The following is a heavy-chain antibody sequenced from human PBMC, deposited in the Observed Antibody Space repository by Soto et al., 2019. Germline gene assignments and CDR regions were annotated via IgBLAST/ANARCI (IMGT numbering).Heavy chain of an antibody. CDR3: AKDAVYHSLYYYMDV. V-gene: IGHV3-9*01. CDR1: GFTFDDYA. J-gene: IGHJ6*03. Sequence: SLRLSCAASGFTFDDYAMHWVRQAPGKGLEWVSGISWNSGSIGYADSVKGRFTISRDNAKNSLYLQMNSLRAEDTALYYCAKDAVYHSLYYYMDVWGKGTTVTV. D-gene: IGHD2-2*01. CDR2: ISWNSGSI.